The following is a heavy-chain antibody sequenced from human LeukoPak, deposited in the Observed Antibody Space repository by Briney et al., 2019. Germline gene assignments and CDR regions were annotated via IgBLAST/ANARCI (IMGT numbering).Heavy chain of an antibody. CDR1: GFTFSSYG. J-gene: IGHJ4*02. Sequence: PGGTLRLSCAASGFTFSSYGMSWVRQAPGKGLEWVSGINWNGGSTGYADSVKGRFTISRDNAKNSLYLQMNSLRAEDTALYYCARRMYYYDSGGYSYYFDYWGQGTLVTVSS. D-gene: IGHD3-22*01. CDR3: ARRMYYYDSGGYSYYFDY. V-gene: IGHV3-20*04. CDR2: INWNGGST.